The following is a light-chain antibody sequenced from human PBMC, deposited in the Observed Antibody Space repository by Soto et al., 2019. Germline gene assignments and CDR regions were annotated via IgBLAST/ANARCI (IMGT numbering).Light chain of an antibody. CDR1: NSNIRTNS. CDR3: SAWDDSLNGPV. CDR2: NKN. J-gene: IGLJ3*02. V-gene: IGLV1-44*01. Sequence: QSVLTQPPSASGTPGQRVTISCSGTNSNIRTNSVNWFQQLPGAAPKLLIYNKNRRPSGVPDRFSGSKSGTSASLAISGLQSEDEADYYCSAWDDSLNGPVFGGGTKVTVL.